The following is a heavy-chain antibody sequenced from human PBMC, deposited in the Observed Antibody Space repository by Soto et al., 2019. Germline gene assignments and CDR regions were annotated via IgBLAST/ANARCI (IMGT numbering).Heavy chain of an antibody. J-gene: IGHJ4*02. Sequence: PGGSLRLSCAASGFTFSSYAMNWVRQAPGKGLEWVAVISYDGSNKYYADSVKGRFTISRDNSKNTLYLQMNSLRAEDTAVYYCAKDGLGWWELSARGCYFDYWGQGTLLTVSS. V-gene: IGHV3-30*18. D-gene: IGHD2-15*01. CDR1: GFTFSSYA. CDR3: AKDGLGWWELSARGCYFDY. CDR2: ISYDGSNK.